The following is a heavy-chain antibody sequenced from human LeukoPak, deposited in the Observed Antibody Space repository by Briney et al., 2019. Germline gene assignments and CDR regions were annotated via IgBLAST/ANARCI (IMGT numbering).Heavy chain of an antibody. CDR3: ATDRCSSTSCYGGYFDY. J-gene: IGHJ4*02. V-gene: IGHV4-30-2*01. D-gene: IGHD2-2*01. Sequence: SETLSLTCAVSGGSISSGGNSWSWIRQPPGKGLEWIGYIYHSGSTYYNPSLKSRVTISVDRSKNQFSLKLSSVTAADTAVYYCATDRCSSTSCYGGYFDYWGQGTLVTVSS. CDR2: IYHSGST. CDR1: GGSISSGGNS.